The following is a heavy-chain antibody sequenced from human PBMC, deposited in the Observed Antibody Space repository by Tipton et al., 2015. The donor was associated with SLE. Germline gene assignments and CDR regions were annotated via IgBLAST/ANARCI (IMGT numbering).Heavy chain of an antibody. V-gene: IGHV3-48*03. CDR1: GFTFSSYE. Sequence: SLRLSCAAPGFTFSSYEMNWVRQAPGKGLEWVSYISSSGSTIYYADSVKGRFTISRDNAKNSLYLQMNSLRAEDTAVYYCARADYDFWSGYPDYWGQGTLVTVSS. D-gene: IGHD3-3*01. CDR3: ARADYDFWSGYPDY. J-gene: IGHJ4*02. CDR2: ISSSGSTI.